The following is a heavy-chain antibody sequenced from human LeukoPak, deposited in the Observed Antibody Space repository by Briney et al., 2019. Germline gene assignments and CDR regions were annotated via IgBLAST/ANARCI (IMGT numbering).Heavy chain of an antibody. V-gene: IGHV4-31*03. D-gene: IGHD2-2*01. J-gene: IGHJ5*02. CDR1: GGSISSGCYY. CDR3: ARASSASPEGDWFDP. CDR2: IYYSGST. Sequence: SETLSLTCTVSGGSISSGCYYWSWIRHHPGKGLDWIGYIYYSGSTYYNPSLKSRVTISVDTSKNQFSLKLSSVTAADTAVYYCARASSASPEGDWFDPWGQGTLVTVSS.